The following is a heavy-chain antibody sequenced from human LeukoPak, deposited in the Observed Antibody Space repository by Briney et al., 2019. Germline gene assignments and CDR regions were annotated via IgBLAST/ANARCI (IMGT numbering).Heavy chain of an antibody. D-gene: IGHD2-2*01. CDR3: ARGRIVVVPPVYYYMDV. CDR1: GYTFSNYG. V-gene: IGHV1-18*01. Sequence: GASVKVSCKASGYTFSNYGISWVRQAPGQGLEWMGWISAYNGNTNYAQKLQGRVTMTTDTSTSTAYMELRSLRSDDTAVYYCARGRIVVVPPVYYYMDVWGKGTTVTVSS. CDR2: ISAYNGNT. J-gene: IGHJ6*03.